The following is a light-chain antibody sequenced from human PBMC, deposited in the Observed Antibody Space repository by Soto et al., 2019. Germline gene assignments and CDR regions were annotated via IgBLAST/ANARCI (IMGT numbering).Light chain of an antibody. CDR3: YSDSNTITYV. V-gene: IGLV2-14*01. CDR1: SSDVGGYNY. J-gene: IGLJ1*01. Sequence: QSALTQPASVSGSPGQSVTISCTGTSSDVGGYNYVSWYQQHPGKAPKLMIYEVSKRPSGVSNRFSGSKSGNTASLTISGLQAEAEADYYSYSDSNTITYVFGTGTKLTVL. CDR2: EVS.